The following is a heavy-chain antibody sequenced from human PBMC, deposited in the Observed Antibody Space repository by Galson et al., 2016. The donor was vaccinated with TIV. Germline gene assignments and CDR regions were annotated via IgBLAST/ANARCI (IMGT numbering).Heavy chain of an antibody. J-gene: IGHJ6*03. CDR2: IIPIFGTG. V-gene: IGHV1-69*05. CDR3: ADPPTFGNVYHYYLDV. CDR1: GGSFMNYA. D-gene: IGHD1-14*01. Sequence: SVKVSCKASGGSFMNYAVSWVRQAPGQGLEWMGRIIPIFGTGNYAQKFQGRVTITTDIFATTAYMELSSLTSDDTAVYYGADPPTFGNVYHYYLDVWGKGTAVTVSS.